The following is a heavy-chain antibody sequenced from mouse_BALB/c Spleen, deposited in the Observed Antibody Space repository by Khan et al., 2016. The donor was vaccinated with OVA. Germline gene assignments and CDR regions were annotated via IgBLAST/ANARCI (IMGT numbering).Heavy chain of an antibody. D-gene: IGHD2-4*01. CDR3: TRGGARATMISWFAY. CDR2: INPSNGGT. Sequence: QVQLQQPGAELVKPGASVKLSCKASGYTFTNYYIYWVKQRPGQGLEWIGGINPSNGGTNFNEKFKSKATLTVDKSSSTAYMQLSSLTSEDSAVYYCTRGGARATMISWFAYWGQGTLVTVSA. J-gene: IGHJ3*01. CDR1: GYTFTNYY. V-gene: IGHV1S81*02.